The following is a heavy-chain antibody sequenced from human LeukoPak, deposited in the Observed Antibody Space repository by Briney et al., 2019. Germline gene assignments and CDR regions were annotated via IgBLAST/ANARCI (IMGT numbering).Heavy chain of an antibody. CDR1: GFTFSSYW. CDR2: IKQDGSEK. Sequence: GGSLRLSCAASGFTFSSYWMSWVRQAPGKGLEWVANIKQDGSEKYYVDSVKGRFTISRDNSKNTLYLQMNSLRAEDTAVYYCARGGAAAGRFDFYYWGQGTLVTVSS. D-gene: IGHD6-13*01. J-gene: IGHJ4*02. CDR3: ARGGAAAGRFDFYY. V-gene: IGHV3-7*03.